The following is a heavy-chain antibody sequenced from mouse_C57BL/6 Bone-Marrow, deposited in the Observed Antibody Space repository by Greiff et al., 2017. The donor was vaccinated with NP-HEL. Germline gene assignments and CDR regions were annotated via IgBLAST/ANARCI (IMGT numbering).Heavy chain of an antibody. CDR3: TTLDSSGYVGFAY. CDR1: GFNFPDYY. J-gene: IGHJ3*01. V-gene: IGHV14-4*01. D-gene: IGHD3-2*02. Sequence: VQLKESGAELVRPGASVKLSCTASGFNFPDYYMHWVKQRPEQGLAWIGWIAPANGDTEYASKFQGKATITADTSSNTAYLQLSSLTSEDTAVYYCTTLDSSGYVGFAYWGQGTLVTVSA. CDR2: IAPANGDT.